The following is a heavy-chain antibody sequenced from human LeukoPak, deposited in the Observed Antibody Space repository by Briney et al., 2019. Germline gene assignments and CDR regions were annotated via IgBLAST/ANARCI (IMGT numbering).Heavy chain of an antibody. J-gene: IGHJ4*02. V-gene: IGHV4-39*01. D-gene: IGHD5-12*01. CDR3: ARHSFEVATLTPFDS. Sequence: SETLSLTCTVSGGSINSNSNYWGWIRQPPGKGPEWIGSISYSGNTYYRSSLKSRVTISVDTSKNQCSLKLTSMTAEDTAVYYCARHSFEVATLTPFDSWGQGTLVTVSS. CDR1: GGSINSNSNY. CDR2: ISYSGNT.